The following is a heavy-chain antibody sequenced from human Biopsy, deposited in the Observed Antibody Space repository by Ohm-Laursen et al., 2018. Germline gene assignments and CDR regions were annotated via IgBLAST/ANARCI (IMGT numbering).Heavy chain of an antibody. J-gene: IGHJ4*02. Sequence: SDTLSLTCSISGGSISGYYWNWIRQSPGKGLEWIGYIWSSGTTDYNPSLQSRVSMSLELSTDQFSLKVDSVTAADTAVYYCARVVGAATGFDHWGQGTLVTVSS. D-gene: IGHD1-26*01. CDR1: GGSISGYY. V-gene: IGHV4-59*07. CDR3: ARVVGAATGFDH. CDR2: IWSSGTT.